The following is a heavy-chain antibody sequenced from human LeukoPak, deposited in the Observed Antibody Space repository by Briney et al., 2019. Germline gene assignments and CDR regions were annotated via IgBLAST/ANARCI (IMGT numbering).Heavy chain of an antibody. CDR3: DYRGE. CDR1: AFTFSSSW. CDR2: INEDGSKK. V-gene: IGHV3-7*05. J-gene: IGHJ4*02. Sequence: GGSLSLSCVGSAFTFSSSWMNWVRQAPGKGLEWVANINEDGSKKSYVDSVKGRFTISRDNAKNSLFLQMSSLRAEDTALYYCDYRGEWGQGILVTVSS. D-gene: IGHD3-10*01.